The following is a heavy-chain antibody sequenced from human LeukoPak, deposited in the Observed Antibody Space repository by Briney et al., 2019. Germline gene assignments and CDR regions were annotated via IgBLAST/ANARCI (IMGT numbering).Heavy chain of an antibody. Sequence: GGSLRLSCAASGFTFKTYWMHWVRQAPGKGLEWVANIKEDGSEKYYVGSVKGRFTISSDNADNSLYLQMGSLRDEDTPVYYCGRGGELRGGECNWGGFYNWGQGTPVTVSS. J-gene: IGHJ4*03. CDR2: IKEDGSEK. CDR1: GFTFKTYW. V-gene: IGHV3-7*04. D-gene: IGHD3-16*01. CDR3: GRGGELRGGECNWGGFYN.